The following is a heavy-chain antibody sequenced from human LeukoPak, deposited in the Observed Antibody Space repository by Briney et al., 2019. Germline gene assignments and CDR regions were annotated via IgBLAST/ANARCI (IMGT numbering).Heavy chain of an antibody. CDR2: ISSSSSTI. J-gene: IGHJ4*02. CDR3: ARGAYYYED. CDR1: GFTISSHS. D-gene: IGHD3-22*01. Sequence: GSLTLSCAASGFTISSHSMNWVRQAPGKGLEWVSYISSSSSTIYYADSVKGRFTISRDNAKNSLYLQMNSLRAEDTAVYYCARGAYYYEDWGQGTLVTVSS. V-gene: IGHV3-48*01.